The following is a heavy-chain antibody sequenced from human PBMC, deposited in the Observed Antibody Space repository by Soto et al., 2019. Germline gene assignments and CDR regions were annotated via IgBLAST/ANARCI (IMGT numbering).Heavy chain of an antibody. J-gene: IGHJ4*02. CDR1: GGSISSGGYY. CDR2: IYYSGST. Sequence: SETLSLTCTVSGGSISSGGYYWSWIRQHPGKGLEWVGYIYYSGSTYYNPSLKSRVTISVDTSKNQFSLKLSSVTAADTAVYYCVRHRSSPFDYWGQGTLVTVSS. V-gene: IGHV4-31*03. D-gene: IGHD6-13*01. CDR3: VRHRSSPFDY.